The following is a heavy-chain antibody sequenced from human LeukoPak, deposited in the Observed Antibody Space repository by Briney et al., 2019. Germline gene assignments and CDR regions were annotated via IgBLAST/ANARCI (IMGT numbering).Heavy chain of an antibody. J-gene: IGHJ6*03. Sequence: GGSLRLSCAASGFTFSSYWMSWVRQAPGKGLEWVANIKQDGSEKYHVDSVKGRFTISRDNAKNSLYLQMNSLRAEDTAVYYCAREGSGYYYVDYYMDVWGKGTPVTVSS. CDR1: GFTFSSYW. D-gene: IGHD3-22*01. CDR2: IKQDGSEK. CDR3: AREGSGYYYVDYYMDV. V-gene: IGHV3-7*01.